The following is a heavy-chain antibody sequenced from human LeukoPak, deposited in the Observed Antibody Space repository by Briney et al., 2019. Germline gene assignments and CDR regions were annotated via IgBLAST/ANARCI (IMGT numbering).Heavy chain of an antibody. Sequence: SETLSLTCTVSGGSISGYYWNWIRQPAGKGLEWIGRIYATGATNYNPSLMSRVTMSVDTSKNQFPLKLFSVTAADTAVYYCARDLGGYNYGYSFDYWGQGTLVTVSS. D-gene: IGHD5-18*01. CDR2: IYATGAT. J-gene: IGHJ4*02. CDR1: GGSISGYY. V-gene: IGHV4-4*07. CDR3: ARDLGGYNYGYSFDY.